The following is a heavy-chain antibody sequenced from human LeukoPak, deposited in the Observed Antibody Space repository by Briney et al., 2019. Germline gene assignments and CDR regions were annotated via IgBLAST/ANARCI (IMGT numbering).Heavy chain of an antibody. Sequence: KASETLSLTCAVSGYSITSSSWWGWIRPPPGKGLEWIGYIYHSGTTYYNPSLQSRVTMSVDTSKNQFSLKLSSVTAVDTAVYYCARKENVYYYFDYWGQGTLVTVSS. J-gene: IGHJ4*02. CDR1: GYSITSSSW. V-gene: IGHV4-28*01. CDR3: ARKENVYYYFDY. CDR2: IYHSGTT. D-gene: IGHD3-10*01.